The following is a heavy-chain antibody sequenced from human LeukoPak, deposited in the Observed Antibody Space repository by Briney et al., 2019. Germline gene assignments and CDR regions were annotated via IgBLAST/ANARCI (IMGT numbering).Heavy chain of an antibody. J-gene: IGHJ4*02. CDR2: IYYTGTT. V-gene: IGHV4-4*02. CDR1: GGSISSSNW. CDR3: ARGEDFERYYLAY. Sequence: SGTLSLTCAVSGGSISSSNWWSWVRQPPGKGLEWIGYIYYTGTTNYNPLFESRATISVDTSKNQFSLKLTSVTAADTAVYFCARGEDFERYYLAYWGQGTLVTVSS. D-gene: IGHD3-9*01.